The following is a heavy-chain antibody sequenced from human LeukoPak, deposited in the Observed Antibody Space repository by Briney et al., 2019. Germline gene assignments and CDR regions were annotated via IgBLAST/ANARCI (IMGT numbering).Heavy chain of an antibody. CDR1: GGSISSYY. CDR2: IYTSGST. D-gene: IGHD2-2*01. Sequence: SETLSLTCTVSGGSISSYYWSWIRQPAGKGLEWTGRIYTSGSTNYNPSLKSRVTMSVDTSKNQFSLKLSSVTAADTAVYYCARVRRYCSSTSCFIFDYWGQGTLVTVSS. V-gene: IGHV4-4*07. CDR3: ARVRRYCSSTSCFIFDY. J-gene: IGHJ4*02.